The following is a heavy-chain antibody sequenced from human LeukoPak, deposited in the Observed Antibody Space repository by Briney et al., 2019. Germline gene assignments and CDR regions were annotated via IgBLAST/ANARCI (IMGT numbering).Heavy chain of an antibody. CDR2: INPNSGGT. V-gene: IGHV1-2*04. CDR3: ARTSGTVTTGYYYYYMDV. J-gene: IGHJ6*03. CDR1: GYTFTGYY. D-gene: IGHD4-11*01. Sequence: ASVKVSCKASGYTFTGYYMHWVRQAPGQGLEWMGWINPNSGGTNYAQKFQGWVTMTRDTSISTAYMELSSLRSEDTAVYYCARTSGTVTTGYYYYYMDVWGKGTTVTVSS.